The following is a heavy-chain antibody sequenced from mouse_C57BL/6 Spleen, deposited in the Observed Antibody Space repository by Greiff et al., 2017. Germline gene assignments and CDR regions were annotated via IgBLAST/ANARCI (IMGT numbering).Heavy chain of an antibody. Sequence: VQLQQSGPGLVQPSQSLSITCTVSGFSLTSYGVHWVRQSPGKGLEWLGVIWSGGSTDYNAAFISRLSISKDNSKSHVFYKMNSLQADDTAIYYCARKNYGSSYDWYFDVWGTGTTVTVSS. CDR1: GFSLTSYG. CDR3: ARKNYGSSYDWYFDV. D-gene: IGHD1-1*01. J-gene: IGHJ1*03. CDR2: IWSGGST. V-gene: IGHV2-2*01.